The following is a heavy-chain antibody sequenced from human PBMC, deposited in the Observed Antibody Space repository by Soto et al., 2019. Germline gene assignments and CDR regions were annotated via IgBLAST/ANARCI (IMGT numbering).Heavy chain of an antibody. D-gene: IGHD2-15*01. CDR2: TRNKANSYTT. J-gene: IGHJ2*01. CDR3: ARVGRYWSGGSCHSDWYFDL. V-gene: IGHV3-72*01. Sequence: EVQLVESGGGLVQPGGSLRLSCAASGFTFSDHYMDWVRQAPGKGLEWVGRTRNKANSYTTEYAASVKGRFTISRDDSKNSLYLQMNSVKTEDTAVYYCARVGRYWSGGSCHSDWYFDLWGRGILVSVSS. CDR1: GFTFSDHY.